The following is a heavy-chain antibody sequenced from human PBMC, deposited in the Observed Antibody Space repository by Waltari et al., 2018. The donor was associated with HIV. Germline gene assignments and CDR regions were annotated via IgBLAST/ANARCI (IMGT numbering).Heavy chain of an antibody. CDR3: ARGRGGPDY. J-gene: IGHJ4*02. CDR2: ISYDANEK. Sequence: QVQLVESGGGVVQPGRSLRLACAASGFTFSAYAMHWVRQAPGKGLEWVAVISYDANEKLYADSVKGRFTISRGNSRNTLYLQMNSLRPEDTAVYCCARGRGGPDYWGQGTLVTVSS. CDR1: GFTFSAYA. D-gene: IGHD3-10*01. V-gene: IGHV3-30*01.